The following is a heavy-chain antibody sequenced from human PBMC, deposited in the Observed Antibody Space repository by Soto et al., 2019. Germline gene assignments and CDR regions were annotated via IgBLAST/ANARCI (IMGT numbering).Heavy chain of an antibody. CDR1: GFTVSSNY. D-gene: IGHD3-22*01. Sequence: EVQLVESGGGLVQPGGSLRLSCAASGFTVSSNYMSWVRQAPGKGLEWASVIYSGGSTYYADSVKGRFTISRHNSKNTLYLQMNSLRAEDTAVYYCARGKSVLTDSYYYDSSGSRSLYYFDYWGQGTLVTVSS. J-gene: IGHJ4*02. CDR2: IYSGGST. CDR3: ARGKSVLTDSYYYDSSGSRSLYYFDY. V-gene: IGHV3-53*04.